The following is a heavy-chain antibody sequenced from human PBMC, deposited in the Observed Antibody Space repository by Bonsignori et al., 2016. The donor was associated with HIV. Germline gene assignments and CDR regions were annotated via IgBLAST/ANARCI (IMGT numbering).Heavy chain of an antibody. CDR2: INSRGAT. V-gene: IGHV4-39*07. CDR1: SDSILRSTSY. D-gene: IGHD1-1*01. J-gene: IGHJ5*01. CDR3: AGYTSRTMFAS. Sequence: QVQLQESGPGLVEPWETLSLTCTVTSDSILRSTSYWGWIRQPPGKGLEWLGSINSRGATSYSPSLKSRLTISLDTSKNQFSLQKHSVTAADTAVYYCAGYTSRTMFASSGPGTSVTVSS.